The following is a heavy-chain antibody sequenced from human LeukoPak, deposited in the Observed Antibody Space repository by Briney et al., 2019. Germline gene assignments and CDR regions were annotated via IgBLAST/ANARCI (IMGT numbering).Heavy chain of an antibody. CDR2: MNKDGSQK. D-gene: IGHD1/OR15-1a*01. Sequence: GGSLRLSCAASGFILSNHWTTWVRQAPGKGPEWVANMNKDGSQKYYVDSVKGRFTISRDTAKNSLYLQMNNLRVEGTALYYCARNNDMDVWGQGTTVIVSS. V-gene: IGHV3-7*03. J-gene: IGHJ6*02. CDR3: ARNNDMDV. CDR1: GFILSNHW.